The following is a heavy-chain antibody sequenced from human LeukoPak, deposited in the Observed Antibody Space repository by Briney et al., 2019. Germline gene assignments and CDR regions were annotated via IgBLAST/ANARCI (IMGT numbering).Heavy chain of an antibody. CDR1: GYTFTGYY. J-gene: IGHJ4*02. V-gene: IGHV1-2*02. CDR3: ARTHGRIFLTGFLGVFDY. CDR2: INPNSGGT. Sequence: GASVKVSCKASGYTFTGYYMHWVRQAPGQGLEWMGWINPNSGGTNYAQKFQGRVTMTRDTSISTAYMELSRLRSDDTAVYYCARTHGRIFLTGFLGVFDYWGQGTLVTVSS. D-gene: IGHD3-9*01.